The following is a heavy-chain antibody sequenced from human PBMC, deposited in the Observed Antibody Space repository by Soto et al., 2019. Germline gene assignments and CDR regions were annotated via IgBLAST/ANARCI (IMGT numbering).Heavy chain of an antibody. V-gene: IGHV1-46*01. CDR2: INPSVGST. J-gene: IGHJ4*02. D-gene: IGHD5-12*01. Sequence: GASVKVSCKASGYTFTSYYMHWVRQAPGQGLEWMGIINPSVGSTSYAQKFQGRVTITRDTSTSTAYMELSSLRSEDTAVYYCARSWGVATTNYDYWGQGTLVTVS. CDR3: ARSWGVATTNYDY. CDR1: GYTFTSYY.